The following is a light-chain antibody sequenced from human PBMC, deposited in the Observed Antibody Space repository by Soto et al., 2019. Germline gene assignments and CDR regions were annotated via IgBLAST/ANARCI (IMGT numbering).Light chain of an antibody. CDR3: ATWDDSLHGVV. CDR1: RCNIGSNT. CDR2: SND. V-gene: IGLV1-44*01. J-gene: IGLJ2*01. Sequence: QSVVTQPPSASGTPGQRVTISCSGSRCNIGSNTVTWYQQLPGTAPKLLIHSNDQRPSGVPDRFSGSKSGTSASLAISGLQSEDEADYYCATWDDSLHGVVFGGGTKLTVL.